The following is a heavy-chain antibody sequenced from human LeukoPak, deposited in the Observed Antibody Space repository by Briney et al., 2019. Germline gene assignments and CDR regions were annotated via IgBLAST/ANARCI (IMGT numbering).Heavy chain of an antibody. CDR2: IYYSGST. J-gene: IGHJ6*03. V-gene: IGHV4-30-4*08. D-gene: IGHD3-3*01. CDR3: ARENDFWSGSGYYYYYYMDV. Sequence: PSETLSLTCTVSGGSISSGDYYRSWIRQPPGKGLEWIGYIYYSGSTYYNPSLKSRVTISVDTSKNQFSLKLSSVTAADTAVYYCARENDFWSGSGYYYYYYMDVWGKGTTVTVSS. CDR1: GGSISSGDYY.